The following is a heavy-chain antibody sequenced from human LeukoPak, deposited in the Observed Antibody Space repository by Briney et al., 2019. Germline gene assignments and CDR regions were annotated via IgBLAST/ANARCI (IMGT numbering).Heavy chain of an antibody. D-gene: IGHD3-10*01. CDR2: ISAYNGNT. V-gene: IGHV1-18*01. J-gene: IGHJ4*02. CDR1: GYTFTSYG. CDR3: ARDLVGRKLLWFGELLSPIPPRYFDY. Sequence: VASVKVSCKASGYTFTSYGISWVRQAPGQGLEWMGWISAYNGNTNYAQKLQGRVTMTTDTSTSTAYMELRSLRSDDTAVYYCARDLVGRKLLWFGELLSPIPPRYFDYWGQGTLVTVSS.